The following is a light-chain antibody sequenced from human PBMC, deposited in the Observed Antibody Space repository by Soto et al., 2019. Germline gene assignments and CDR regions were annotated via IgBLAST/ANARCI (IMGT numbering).Light chain of an antibody. CDR2: GAS. CDR3: QQYNNWWT. Sequence: EIVMTQSPATLSVSPGERATLSCRASQSVSYNLAWYQQKPVQAPRLLIYGASTRATGIPARFSGSGSGTQFTLTISSLQSEDSAVYYCQQYNNWWTFGQGTKVEIK. J-gene: IGKJ1*01. V-gene: IGKV3-15*01. CDR1: QSVSYN.